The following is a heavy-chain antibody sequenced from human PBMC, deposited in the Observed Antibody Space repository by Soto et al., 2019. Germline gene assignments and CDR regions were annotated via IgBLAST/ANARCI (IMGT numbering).Heavy chain of an antibody. J-gene: IGHJ4*02. Sequence: QVQLVQSGAEVKKPGASVKVSCKASGYTFTSYYMHWARQAPGQGLEWMGIINPSGGSTSYAQKFQGRVTMTRDTSTSTVYMELSSLRSEDTAVYYCAREVERGYSYGYLEYWGQGTLVTVSS. CDR1: GYTFTSYY. D-gene: IGHD5-18*01. CDR3: AREVERGYSYGYLEY. V-gene: IGHV1-46*01. CDR2: INPSGGST.